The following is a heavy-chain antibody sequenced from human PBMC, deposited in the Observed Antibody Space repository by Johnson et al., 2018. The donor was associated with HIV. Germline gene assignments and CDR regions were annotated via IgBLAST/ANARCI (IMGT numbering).Heavy chain of an antibody. CDR1: GFSFSNYW. V-gene: IGHV3-7*05. J-gene: IGHJ3*02. CDR3: ARLTSGAFDI. CDR2: VNGDGSEK. D-gene: IGHD1-14*01. Sequence: VQLVESGGGMVRRGGSLRLSCAASGFSFSNYWMSWVRQAPEKGLEWVGNVNGDGSEKYYVDSVKGRFTISRDNAKNSLYLQMNSLRAEDTALYYCARLTSGAFDIWGPGTMVTVSS.